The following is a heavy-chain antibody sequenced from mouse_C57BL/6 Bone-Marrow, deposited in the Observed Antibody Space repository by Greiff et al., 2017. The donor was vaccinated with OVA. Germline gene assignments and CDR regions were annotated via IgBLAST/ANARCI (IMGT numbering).Heavy chain of an antibody. V-gene: IGHV14-4*01. Sequence: EVKLVESGAELVRPGASVKLSCTASGFNIKDDYMHWVKQRPEQGLEWIGWIDPENGDTEYASKFQGKATITADTSSNTAYLQLSSLTSEDTAVYYCTTRITFDYWGQGTTLTVSS. D-gene: IGHD2-4*01. CDR1: GFNIKDDY. CDR3: TTRITFDY. J-gene: IGHJ2*01. CDR2: IDPENGDT.